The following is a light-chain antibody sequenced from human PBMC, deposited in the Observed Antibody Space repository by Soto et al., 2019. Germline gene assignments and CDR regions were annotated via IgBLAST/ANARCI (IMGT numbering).Light chain of an antibody. V-gene: IGKV1-12*01. Sequence: DIQMGQSPSSVSAAGGDTVRITCRASQGLKFLAWYQQKPGKAPRLLIYEATNLQSGVPPRFSGSGSGTDFTLTISSLQPEDFATYFCQQANSFPITLGQGTRLEI. CDR3: QQANSFPIT. CDR2: EAT. CDR1: QGLKF. J-gene: IGKJ5*01.